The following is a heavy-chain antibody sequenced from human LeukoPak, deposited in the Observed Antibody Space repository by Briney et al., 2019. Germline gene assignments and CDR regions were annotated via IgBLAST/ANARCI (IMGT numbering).Heavy chain of an antibody. Sequence: GRSLRLSCTASGFTFGDYAMSWFRQTPGKGLEWVGFIRSKAYGGTTEYAASVKGRFTISRDDSKSIAYLQMNSLKTEDTAVYYCTRVIAAAGTGEVDYWGQGTLVTVSS. V-gene: IGHV3-49*03. CDR3: TRVIAAAGTGEVDY. CDR1: GFTFGDYA. J-gene: IGHJ4*02. CDR2: IRSKAYGGTT. D-gene: IGHD6-13*01.